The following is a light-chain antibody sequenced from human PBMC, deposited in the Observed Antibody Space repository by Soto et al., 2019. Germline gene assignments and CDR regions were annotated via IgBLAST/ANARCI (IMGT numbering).Light chain of an antibody. CDR3: QLYSLYSPWT. CDR1: QNINAW. CDR2: DAS. J-gene: IGKJ1*01. V-gene: IGKV1-5*01. Sequence: DIHMPQSPSSLSVSVGDRVTITCRTSQNINAWLAWYQQRPGQAPKLLIYDASTVQSGVPSRFSGSRSGTEFTLTISSLQPDDSATYYCQLYSLYSPWTFGQGTKVEIK.